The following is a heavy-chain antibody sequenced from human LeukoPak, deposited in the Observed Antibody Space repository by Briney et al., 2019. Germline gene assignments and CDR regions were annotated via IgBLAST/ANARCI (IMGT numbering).Heavy chain of an antibody. Sequence: WASVKVYCKASGGTFSSYAISWVRQAPGQGLEWMGRIIPILGIANYAHKFQGRVTITADKSTSTAYMELSSLRSEDSAVYYCARGALNGYISYYFDYWGQGTLVTVTS. D-gene: IGHD6-6*01. CDR3: ARGALNGYISYYFDY. V-gene: IGHV1-69*04. CDR2: IIPILGIA. J-gene: IGHJ4*02. CDR1: GGTFSSYA.